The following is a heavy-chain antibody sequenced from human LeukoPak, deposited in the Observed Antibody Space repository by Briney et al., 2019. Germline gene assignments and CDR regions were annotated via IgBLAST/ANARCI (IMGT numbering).Heavy chain of an antibody. CDR1: GFTFSSYS. V-gene: IGHV3-21*01. CDR2: ISSSSSYI. CDR3: ARGDSSGYPFDY. J-gene: IGHJ4*02. D-gene: IGHD3-22*01. Sequence: PGGSLRLSCAASGFTFSSYSMNWVRQAPGKGLEWVSSISSSSSYIYYADSVKGRFTISRDNAKNSLYLQMNSLRAEDTAVYYCARGDSSGYPFDYWGQGTLVTVSS.